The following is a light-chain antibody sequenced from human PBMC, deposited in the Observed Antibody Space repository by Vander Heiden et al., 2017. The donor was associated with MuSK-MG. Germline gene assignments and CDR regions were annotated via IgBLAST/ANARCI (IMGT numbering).Light chain of an antibody. Sequence: SVLTQPPSVPVAPGQRVTISCTGSSSNIGAGYDVHWYQQLPGTAPKLLIYGNSNRPSGVPDRFSGSKSGTSASLAITGLQAEDEADYYCQSYDSSLSGWVFGGGTKLTVL. V-gene: IGLV1-40*01. CDR2: GNS. CDR1: SSNIGAGYD. J-gene: IGLJ3*02. CDR3: QSYDSSLSGWV.